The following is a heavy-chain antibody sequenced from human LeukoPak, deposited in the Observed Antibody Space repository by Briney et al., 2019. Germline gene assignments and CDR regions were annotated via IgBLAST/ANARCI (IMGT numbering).Heavy chain of an antibody. D-gene: IGHD1-26*01. Sequence: SETLSLTFSVSGASLSSYYWDWLRQSPGKGLEWIGYISDTGKTDSNPSLKGRVTISLGTSKTQFSLRLRSVTAADSAVYYCATGYYEPFATWGPGILVTVSS. CDR1: GASLSSYY. V-gene: IGHV4-59*01. CDR3: ATGYYEPFAT. J-gene: IGHJ5*02. CDR2: ISDTGKT.